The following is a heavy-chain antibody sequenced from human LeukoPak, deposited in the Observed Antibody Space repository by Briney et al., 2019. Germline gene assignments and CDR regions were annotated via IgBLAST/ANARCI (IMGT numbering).Heavy chain of an antibody. CDR2: IIPIFGTA. CDR1: GGTFSSYA. J-gene: IGHJ4*02. V-gene: IGHV1-69*05. D-gene: IGHD2-15*01. Sequence: SVKVSCKASGGTFSSYAISWVRQAPGQGLEWMGGIIPIFGTANYAQKLQGRVTMTTDTSTSTAYMELRSLRSDDTAVYYCARPYCSGGSCYQVDYWGQGTLVTVSS. CDR3: ARPYCSGGSCYQVDY.